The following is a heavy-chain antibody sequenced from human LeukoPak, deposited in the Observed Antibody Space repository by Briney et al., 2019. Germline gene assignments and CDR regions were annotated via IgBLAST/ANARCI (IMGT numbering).Heavy chain of an antibody. V-gene: IGHV4-34*01. D-gene: IGHD3-3*01. J-gene: IGHJ6*03. Sequence: PSETLSLTCAVYGGSFSGYYWSWIRQPPGKGLEWIGEINHSGSTNYNPSLKSRVTISVDTSKNQFSLKLSSVTAADTAVYYCARVRTIFGVATNYYYYYYYMDVWGKGTTVTVSS. CDR2: INHSGST. CDR1: GGSFSGYY. CDR3: ARVRTIFGVATNYYYYYYYMDV.